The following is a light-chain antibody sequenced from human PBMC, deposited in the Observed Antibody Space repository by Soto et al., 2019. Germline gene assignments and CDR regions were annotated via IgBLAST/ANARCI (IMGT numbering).Light chain of an antibody. CDR2: GAS. J-gene: IGKJ5*01. Sequence: EIVLTQSPSTLSLSPGERATLSCRARQSVSSYLAWYQQKPGQAPRLLIYGASTRATGIPARFSGSGSGTEFTLTISSLQSEDFAVYYCQQYNNWPPITFGQGTRLEIK. CDR3: QQYNNWPPIT. CDR1: QSVSSY. V-gene: IGKV3-15*01.